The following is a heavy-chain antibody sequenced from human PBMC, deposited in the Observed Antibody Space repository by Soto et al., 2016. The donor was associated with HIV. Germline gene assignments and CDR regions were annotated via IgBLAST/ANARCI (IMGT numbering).Heavy chain of an antibody. J-gene: IGHJ4*02. D-gene: IGHD2-21*02. CDR3: TRRSVTANAARHDT. CDR1: GGSLSDHY. CDR2: VSYNGNV. V-gene: IGHV4-59*11. Sequence: QVQLQESGPGLVKPSESLSLKCNVSGGSLSDHYWNWVRLSPKRGLEWIGHVSYNGNVYMSLSLKSRATMSIDILNDQISLNLISVTPADSAIYYCTRRSVTANAARHDTWGQGTPVIVS.